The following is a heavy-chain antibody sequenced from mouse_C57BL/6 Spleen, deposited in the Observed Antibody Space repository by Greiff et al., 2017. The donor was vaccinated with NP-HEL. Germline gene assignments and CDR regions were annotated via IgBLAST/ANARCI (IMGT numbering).Heavy chain of an antibody. CDR2: ISYDGSN. CDR1: GYSITSGYY. V-gene: IGHV3-6*01. CDR3: ARAGYYGSGYFDY. J-gene: IGHJ2*01. Sequence: EVQLQQSGPGLVKPSQSLSLTCSVTGYSITSGYYWNWIRQFPGNKLEWMGYISYDGSNNYNPSLKNRISITRDTSKNQFFLKLNSVTTEDTATYYCARAGYYGSGYFDYWGQGTTLTVSS. D-gene: IGHD1-1*01.